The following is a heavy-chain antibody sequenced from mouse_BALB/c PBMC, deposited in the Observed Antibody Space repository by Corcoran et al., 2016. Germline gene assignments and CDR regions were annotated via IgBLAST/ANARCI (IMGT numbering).Heavy chain of an antibody. CDR1: GYSFTSYY. D-gene: IGHD2-1*01. Sequence: QVQLQQSGPELVKPGASVKISCKASGYSFTSYYIHWVKQRPGQGLEWIGWIFPGSGNTKYNEKFKGKATLTADTSSSTAYMQLSSLTSEDSAVYFCAREDGNYDYAMDYWGQGTSVTVSS. CDR2: IFPGSGNT. CDR3: AREDGNYDYAMDY. J-gene: IGHJ4*01. V-gene: IGHV1-66*01.